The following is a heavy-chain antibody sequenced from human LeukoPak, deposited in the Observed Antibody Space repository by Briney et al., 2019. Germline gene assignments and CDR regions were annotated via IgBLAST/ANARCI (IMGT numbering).Heavy chain of an antibody. Sequence: GGSLRLSCAASGFILSDYWMHWVRQGPGGGLVHVSRIESDGSRTTYADSVKGRFTVSRGDAKNTMYLQMNSLRAEDTAVYYCARGGHKLDIEATRYYYGVDDWGQGTMVTVSS. D-gene: IGHD5-12*01. CDR1: GFILSDYW. V-gene: IGHV3-74*03. J-gene: IGHJ6*02. CDR2: IESDGSRT. CDR3: ARGGHKLDIEATRYYYGVDD.